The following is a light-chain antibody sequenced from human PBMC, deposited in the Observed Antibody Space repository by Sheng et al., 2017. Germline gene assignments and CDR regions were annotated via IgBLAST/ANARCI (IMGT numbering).Light chain of an antibody. CDR2: DAS. Sequence: EIVLTQSPATLSLSPGERATLFCRASQSVSSYLAWYQQKPGQAPSLLIYDASNRATGIPARFSGSGSGTDFTLTISSLEPEDFAVYYCQHRRNWPLTFGGGTKVEIK. V-gene: IGKV3-11*01. CDR3: QHRRNWPLT. J-gene: IGKJ4*01. CDR1: QSVSSY.